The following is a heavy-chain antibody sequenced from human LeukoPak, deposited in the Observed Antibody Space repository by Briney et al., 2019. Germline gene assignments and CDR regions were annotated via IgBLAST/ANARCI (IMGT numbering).Heavy chain of an antibody. V-gene: IGHV3-48*01. Sequence: GGSLRLSCAASGFTFSNYSMNWVRQAPGKGLEWVSYITSSGRTIYYADSVKGRFTISRDNAKNSLYPQMNSLRAEDTALYYCATGLSDYWGQGTLVTVSS. CDR3: ATGLSDY. CDR2: ITSSGRTI. J-gene: IGHJ4*02. CDR1: GFTFSNYS.